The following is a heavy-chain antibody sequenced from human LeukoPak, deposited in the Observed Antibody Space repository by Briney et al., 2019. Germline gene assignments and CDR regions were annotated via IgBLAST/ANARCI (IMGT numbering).Heavy chain of an antibody. D-gene: IGHD5-12*01. Sequence: ASVKVSCKASGGTFSSYAISWVRQAPGQGLEWMGWISAYNGNTNYAQKLQGRVTMTTDTSTSTAYMELRSLRSDDTAVYYCARAEWLRPFDYWGQGTLVTVSS. CDR3: ARAEWLRPFDY. J-gene: IGHJ4*02. V-gene: IGHV1-18*01. CDR1: GGTFSSYA. CDR2: ISAYNGNT.